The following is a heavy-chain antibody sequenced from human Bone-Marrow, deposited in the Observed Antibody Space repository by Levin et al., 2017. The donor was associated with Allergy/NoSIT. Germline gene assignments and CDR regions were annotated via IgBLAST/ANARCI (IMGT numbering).Heavy chain of an antibody. CDR1: GYTFTSYD. J-gene: IGHJ4*02. CDR2: MNPNSGNT. Sequence: GESLKISCKASGYTFTSYDINWVRQATGQGLEWMGWMNPNSGNTGYAQKFQGRVTMTRNTSISTAYMELSSLRSEDTAVYYCARRLGSGYDFGYWGQGTLVTVSS. D-gene: IGHD5-12*01. V-gene: IGHV1-8*01. CDR3: ARRLGSGYDFGY.